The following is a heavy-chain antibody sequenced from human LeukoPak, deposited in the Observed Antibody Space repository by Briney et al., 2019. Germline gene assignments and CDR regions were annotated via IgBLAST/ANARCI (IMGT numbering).Heavy chain of an antibody. J-gene: IGHJ6*02. CDR3: ARLPLRSIAVGYYGMDV. CDR2: IIPIFGTA. V-gene: IGHV1-69*01. D-gene: IGHD6-6*01. Sequence: SANVSCKASGGTFSSYAISWVRQAPGQGLEWMGGIIPIFGTANYAQKFQGRVTITADESTSTAYMELSSLRSEDTAAYYCARLPLRSIAVGYYGMDVWGQGTTVTVSS. CDR1: GGTFSSYA.